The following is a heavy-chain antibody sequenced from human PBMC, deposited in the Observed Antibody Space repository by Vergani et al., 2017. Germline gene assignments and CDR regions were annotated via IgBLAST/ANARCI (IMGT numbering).Heavy chain of an antibody. CDR3: AKHFRGWGIDY. CDR1: GFTLSNYD. Sequence: VQLVESGGGVVQRGGSLRLSCATSGFTLSNYDMQRIRQGPGKGLDFVAVIQFDGSNQYYADSVKGRFTLSRDFSKNTLYLQMNSLRTDDTATYYCAKHFRGWGIDYWGQGTQFIVSS. CDR2: IQFDGSNQ. D-gene: IGHD3-16*01. J-gene: IGHJ4*02. V-gene: IGHV3-30*02.